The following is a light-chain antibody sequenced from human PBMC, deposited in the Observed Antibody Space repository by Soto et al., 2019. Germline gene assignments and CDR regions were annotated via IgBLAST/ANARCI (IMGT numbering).Light chain of an antibody. CDR3: QQYGSSPPFT. J-gene: IGKJ1*01. V-gene: IGKV3-20*01. Sequence: EIVLTKSPGTLSLSPGKRSTLSCRASQSVSSSYLAWYQQKPGQAPRLLIYGASSRATGIPDRFGGSGSGTDFTLTISRLEPEDFAVYYCQQYGSSPPFTFGQVTKGDIK. CDR2: GAS. CDR1: QSVSSSY.